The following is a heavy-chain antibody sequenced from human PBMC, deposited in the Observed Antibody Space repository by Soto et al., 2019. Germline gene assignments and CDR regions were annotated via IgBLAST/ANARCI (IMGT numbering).Heavy chain of an antibody. Sequence: SETLSLTCSVSGASITSYYWNWIRQSPGKGLQWIGHISHGGTTNYNPSLKSRVTISLDAPKNQFSLKLNSVTAADTAVYYCARGYDFWSGYYSFEYWGQGALVTVSS. CDR3: ARGYDFWSGYYSFEY. CDR1: GASITSYY. V-gene: IGHV4-59*12. J-gene: IGHJ4*02. D-gene: IGHD3-3*01. CDR2: ISHGGTT.